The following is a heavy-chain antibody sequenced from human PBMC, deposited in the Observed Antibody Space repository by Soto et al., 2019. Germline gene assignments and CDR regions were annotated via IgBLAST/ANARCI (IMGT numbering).Heavy chain of an antibody. CDR3: ARQVGGWYEGYFDY. D-gene: IGHD6-19*01. J-gene: IGHJ4*02. Sequence: SETLSLTCTVSGGSISSSSYYWGWIRQPPGKGLEWIGSIYYSGSTYYNPSLKSRVTISVDTSKNQFSLKLSSVTAADTAVYYCARQVGGWYEGYFDYWGQGTLVTVSS. CDR1: GGSISSSSYY. CDR2: IYYSGST. V-gene: IGHV4-39*01.